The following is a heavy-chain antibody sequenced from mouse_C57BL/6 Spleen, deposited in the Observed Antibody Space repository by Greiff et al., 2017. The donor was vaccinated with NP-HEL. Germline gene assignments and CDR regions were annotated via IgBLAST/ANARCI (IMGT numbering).Heavy chain of an antibody. CDR2: INPNNGGT. D-gene: IGHD1-1*01. J-gene: IGHJ2*01. CDR1: GYTFTGYW. Sequence: VQLQQSGAELMKPGASVKLSCKATGYTFTGYWIEWVKQRPGHGLEWIGDINPNNGGTSYNQKFKGKATLTVDKSSSTAYMELRSLTSEDSAVYYCARRVLRSYYFDYWGQGTTLTVSS. V-gene: IGHV1-18*01. CDR3: ARRVLRSYYFDY.